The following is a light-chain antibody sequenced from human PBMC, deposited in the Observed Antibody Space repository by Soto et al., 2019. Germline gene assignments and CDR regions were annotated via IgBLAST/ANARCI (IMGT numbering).Light chain of an antibody. V-gene: IGLV4-69*01. J-gene: IGLJ2*01. CDR1: RGHSNYA. CDR2: LNSDGSH. CDR3: QTWGSGIVV. Sequence: QLVLTQSPSASASLGASVKLTCTLNRGHSNYAIAWHQQQSEKGPRYLMKLNSDGSHSKGDGIPDRFSGSSSGAERYLTLSSLQSEDEADYYCQTWGSGIVVFGGGTKLTVL.